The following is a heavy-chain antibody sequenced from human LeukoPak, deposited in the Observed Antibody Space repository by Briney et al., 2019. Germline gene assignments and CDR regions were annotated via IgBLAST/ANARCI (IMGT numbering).Heavy chain of an antibody. CDR1: GYSFTSYW. CDR3: ARHPQGERYYGSGSPYYFDY. CDR2: IYPGDSDT. V-gene: IGHV5-51*01. D-gene: IGHD3-10*01. J-gene: IGHJ4*02. Sequence: GESLKISCKGSGYSFTSYWIGWVRQMPGKGLEWMGIIYPGDSDTRYSPSFQGQVTISADKSISTAYLQWSSLKASDTAMYYCARHPQGERYYGSGSPYYFDYWGQGTLVTVSS.